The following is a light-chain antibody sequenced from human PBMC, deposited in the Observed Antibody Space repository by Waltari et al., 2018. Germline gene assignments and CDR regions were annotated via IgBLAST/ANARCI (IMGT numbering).Light chain of an antibody. V-gene: IGKV3-11*01. CDR2: DAS. J-gene: IGKJ3*01. CDR3: QHRSNWPL. Sequence: EIVLTQSLATLSLSPGERATLSCRASQSVSSYLAWYQQKPGQAPRLLIYDASNRATDIPARFSGSGSGTDFTLTISSLEPEDFAVYYCQHRSNWPLFGPGTKVDIK. CDR1: QSVSSY.